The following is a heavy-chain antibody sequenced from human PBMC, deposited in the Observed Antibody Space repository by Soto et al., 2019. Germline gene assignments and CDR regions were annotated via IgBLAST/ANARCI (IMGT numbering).Heavy chain of an antibody. D-gene: IGHD6-6*01. V-gene: IGHV5-10-1*01. Sequence: GESLKISCKGSGYSFTSYWISWVRQMPGKGLEWMGRIDPSDSYTNYSPSFQGHVTISADKSISTAYLQWSSLKASDTAMYYCARRTQNTYSSSFNYYYGMDVWGQGTTVTVSS. CDR3: ARRTQNTYSSSFNYYYGMDV. CDR1: GYSFTSYW. CDR2: IDPSDSYT. J-gene: IGHJ6*02.